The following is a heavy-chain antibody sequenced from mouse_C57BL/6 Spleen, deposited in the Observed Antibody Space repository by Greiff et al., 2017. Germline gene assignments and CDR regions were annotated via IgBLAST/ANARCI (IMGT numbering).Heavy chain of an antibody. CDR1: GFNIKNTY. J-gene: IGHJ4*01. CDR3: ARARDYPLYAMDY. D-gene: IGHD2-4*01. CDR2: IDPANGNT. Sequence: VQLQQSVAELVRPGASVKLSCTASGFNIKNTYMHWVKQRPEQGLEWIGRIDPANGNTTYAPKFQGQATITADTSSNTAYLQLSSLTSEDTAIYYGARARDYPLYAMDYWGQGTAVTGSS. V-gene: IGHV14-3*01.